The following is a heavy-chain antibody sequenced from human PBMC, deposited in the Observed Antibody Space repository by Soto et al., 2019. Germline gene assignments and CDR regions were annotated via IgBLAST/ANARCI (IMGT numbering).Heavy chain of an antibody. D-gene: IGHD2-21*02. V-gene: IGHV4-4*07. CDR2: VFSSVSV. Sequence: QLQLQESGPGQVRPSETLSLTCIVSGVSVTSYPWSWVRQPANKGLEWIGRVFSSVSVNYNPSLKSRVSISMDTAENRSALKLDSVTAADAGVYFFARDGMTTGDTWGTGPLVTVSA. J-gene: IGHJ2*01. CDR1: GVSVTSYP. CDR3: ARDGMTTGDT.